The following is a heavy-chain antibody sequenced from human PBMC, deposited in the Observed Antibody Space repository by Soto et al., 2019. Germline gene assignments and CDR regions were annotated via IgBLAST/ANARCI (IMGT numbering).Heavy chain of an antibody. D-gene: IGHD2-8*02. V-gene: IGHV1-18*01. Sequence: QVQLVQSGAEVKKPGASVKVSCKASGYTFTSYGISWVRQAPGQGLEWMGWISVYNGNTNYAQKLQVRITRPTHSSTRPAYMELRSLRSDHSAVYYCASGWFWWCVYYFDYWGQGPLVTVSS. CDR2: ISVYNGNT. CDR1: GYTFTSYG. J-gene: IGHJ4*02. CDR3: ASGWFWWCVYYFDY.